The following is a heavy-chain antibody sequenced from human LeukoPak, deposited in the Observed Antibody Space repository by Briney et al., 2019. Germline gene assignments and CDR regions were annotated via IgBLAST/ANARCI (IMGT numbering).Heavy chain of an antibody. CDR1: GFTFSSYE. Sequence: GGSLRLSCAASGFTFSSYEMNWVRQAPGKGLEWVSYISSSGSTIYYADSVKGRFTISRDNAKNSLYLQMNSLRAEDTAVYYCARVYYYGSGSYWGSFGFDPWGQGTLVTVSS. J-gene: IGHJ5*02. CDR3: ARVYYYGSGSYWGSFGFDP. V-gene: IGHV3-48*03. CDR2: ISSSGSTI. D-gene: IGHD3-10*01.